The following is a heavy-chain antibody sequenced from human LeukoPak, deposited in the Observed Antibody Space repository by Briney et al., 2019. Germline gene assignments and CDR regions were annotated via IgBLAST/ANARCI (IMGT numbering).Heavy chain of an antibody. D-gene: IGHD1-14*01. Sequence: QPGGSLRLSCAASGFPFNSFWMHRVRQAPGKGLVWVSDMNEYSTTIRYADSVKGRFTISRDNAKSILYLQMNNLRAEDTAMYFCARGGVNPVDHWGQGTLVTVSS. CDR3: ARGGVNPVDH. CDR2: MNEYSTTI. J-gene: IGHJ4*02. CDR1: GFPFNSFW. V-gene: IGHV3-74*01.